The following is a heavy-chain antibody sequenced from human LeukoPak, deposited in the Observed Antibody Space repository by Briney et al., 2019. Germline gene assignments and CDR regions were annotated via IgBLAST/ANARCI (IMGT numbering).Heavy chain of an antibody. J-gene: IGHJ5*02. D-gene: IGHD3-3*01. V-gene: IGHV5-51*01. Sequence: AGESLKISCKGSGYTFTTYWIGWVRQMPGKGLEWMGIIYPGDSDTTYSPSFQGQVTISVDKSISTAYMQWSSLKASDTAMYYCVRFSGQAAPHYGSWSGQAPWGQGTLVTVSS. CDR1: GYTFTTYW. CDR3: VRFSGQAAPHYGSWSGQAP. CDR2: IYPGDSDT.